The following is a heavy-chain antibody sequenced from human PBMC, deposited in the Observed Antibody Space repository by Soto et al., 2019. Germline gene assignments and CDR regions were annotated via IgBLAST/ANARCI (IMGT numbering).Heavy chain of an antibody. J-gene: IGHJ6*02. CDR2: INPSGGST. CDR1: GYTFTSYY. CDR3: ARPQMRYTNYFYGLDV. V-gene: IGHV1-46*01. Sequence: ASVKVSCKASGYTFTSYYMHWVRQAPGQGLEWMGIINPSGGSTSYAQKFQGRVTMTRDTSTSTVYMELSSLRSEDTAVYYCARPQMRYTNYFYGLDVWGQGTTVTVSS. D-gene: IGHD1-26*01.